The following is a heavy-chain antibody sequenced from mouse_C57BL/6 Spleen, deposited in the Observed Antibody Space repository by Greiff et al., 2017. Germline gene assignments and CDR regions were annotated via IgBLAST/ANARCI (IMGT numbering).Heavy chain of an antibody. CDR2: IYPRSGNT. D-gene: IGHD2-4*01. CDR3: ARTEDYADGFDY. Sequence: VQLQESGAELARPGASVKLSCKASGYTFTSYGISWVKQRTGQGLEWIGEIYPRSGNTYYNEKFKGKATLTADKASSTAYMELRSLTSEYSAVYFCARTEDYADGFDYWGQGTTRTVSS. V-gene: IGHV1-81*01. J-gene: IGHJ2*01. CDR1: GYTFTSYG.